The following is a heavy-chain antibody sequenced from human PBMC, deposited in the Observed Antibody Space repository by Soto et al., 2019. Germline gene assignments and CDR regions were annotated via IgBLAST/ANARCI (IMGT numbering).Heavy chain of an antibody. CDR2: ISGSGGST. D-gene: IGHD6-6*01. Sequence: EVQLLASGGGLVQPGGSLRLSCAASGFTFSSYAMSWVRQAPGKGLECVSAISGSGGSTYYADSAKGRFTISRDNPKNSVYMQMNSLRDEDTAVYYCTTPIAARASDYYYGMDVGGRGTTVTVSS. J-gene: IGHJ6*02. CDR3: TTPIAARASDYYYGMDV. CDR1: GFTFSSYA. V-gene: IGHV3-23*01.